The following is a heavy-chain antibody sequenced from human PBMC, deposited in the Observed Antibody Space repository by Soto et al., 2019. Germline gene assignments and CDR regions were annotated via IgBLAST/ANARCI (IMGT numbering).Heavy chain of an antibody. D-gene: IGHD1-1*01. V-gene: IGHV5-51*01. J-gene: IGHJ4*02. Sequence: GESLKISCKASGYSFTSYLIGWVRQMPGKGLEWMGIIYPADSDIRYSPSFQGQVTMSADKSISTAYLQWSSLKASDTAMYYCARRGTNWHTVVYWGQGTLVTVS. CDR1: GYSFTSYL. CDR3: ARRGTNWHTVVY. CDR2: IYPADSDI.